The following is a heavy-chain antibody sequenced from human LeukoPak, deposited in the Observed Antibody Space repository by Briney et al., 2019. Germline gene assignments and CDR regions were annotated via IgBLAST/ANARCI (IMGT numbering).Heavy chain of an antibody. Sequence: SSVKVSCKASGGTFSSYAISWVRQAPGQGLEWMGRIIPILGIANYAQKYQGRVTITADKSTSTASMELSSLRSEDTAVYYCARDCSSTSCFLYGMDVWGQGTTVTVSS. CDR1: GGTFSSYA. D-gene: IGHD2-2*01. V-gene: IGHV1-69*04. J-gene: IGHJ6*02. CDR2: IIPILGIA. CDR3: ARDCSSTSCFLYGMDV.